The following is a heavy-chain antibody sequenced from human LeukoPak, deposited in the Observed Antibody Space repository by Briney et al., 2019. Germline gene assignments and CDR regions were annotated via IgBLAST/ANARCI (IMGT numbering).Heavy chain of an antibody. D-gene: IGHD3-22*01. CDR2: IRYDGSLK. Sequence: GGSLRLSCVASGFTLSSYAMHWVRQAPGKGLAWVAFIRYDGSLKNYADSVKGRFTISNDNSKNTLYLQMNSLRGDDTAVYYCANLPLYDSSGPEDYWGQGTLVTVSS. CDR3: ANLPLYDSSGPEDY. J-gene: IGHJ4*02. CDR1: GFTLSSYA. V-gene: IGHV3-30*02.